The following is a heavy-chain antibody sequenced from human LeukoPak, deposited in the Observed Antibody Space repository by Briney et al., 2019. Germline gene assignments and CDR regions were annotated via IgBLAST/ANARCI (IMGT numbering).Heavy chain of an antibody. CDR3: AGASITIFGVVISGAFDI. V-gene: IGHV1-18*01. CDR1: GYTFTSYG. J-gene: IGHJ3*02. D-gene: IGHD3-3*01. Sequence: ASVKVSCKASGYTFTSYGISWVRQAPGQGLEWMGWISAYNGNTNYAQKLQGRVTMTTDTSTSTAYMELRSLRSDDTAVYYCAGASITIFGVVISGAFDIWGQGTMVTVSS. CDR2: ISAYNGNT.